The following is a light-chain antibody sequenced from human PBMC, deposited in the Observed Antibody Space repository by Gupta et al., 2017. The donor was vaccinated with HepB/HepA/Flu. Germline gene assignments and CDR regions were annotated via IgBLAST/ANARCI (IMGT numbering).Light chain of an antibody. CDR2: SVT. J-gene: IGLJ3*02. CDR3: SSYTSSETWV. V-gene: IGLV2-14*03. CDR1: RSDVGIY. Sequence: SALTQPASVSGSPGQSITMSCTGIRSDVGIYVSWYQQYTGKSPKLIIYSVTNRPSGVSNRFSGSKSGNTASLTISGLQAEDEGDYYCSSYTSSETWVFGGGTKLTVL.